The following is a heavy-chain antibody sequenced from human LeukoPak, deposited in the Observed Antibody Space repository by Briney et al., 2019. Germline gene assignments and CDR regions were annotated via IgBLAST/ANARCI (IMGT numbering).Heavy chain of an antibody. CDR1: GLTYSSYE. V-gene: IGHV3-48*03. J-gene: IGHJ3*02. CDR2: ISSSGSSI. CDR3: ARDSHKFDSSGYYPDAFDI. Sequence: SGGSLRLSRAASGLTYSSYEMNWVRQAPGKALEWVSYISSSGSSIYYADSVKGRFTISRDNAKKSLYLQMHSLRAEDTAVYYCARDSHKFDSSGYYPDAFDIWGQGTMVTVSS. D-gene: IGHD3-22*01.